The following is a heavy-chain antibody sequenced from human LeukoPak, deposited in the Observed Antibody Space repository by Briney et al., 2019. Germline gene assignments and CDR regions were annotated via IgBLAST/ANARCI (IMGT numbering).Heavy chain of an antibody. CDR3: ARTVGSQEY. Sequence: PGGSLRLSCVASGFTFSSYWMDWVRPAPGKGLVWVSRINSDGSDTTYADSVKGRFTISRDNAKNTLFLQMNSLRLEDTAVYYCARTVGSQEYWGQGTLVTVSS. D-gene: IGHD4-23*01. J-gene: IGHJ4*02. V-gene: IGHV3-74*01. CDR2: INSDGSDT. CDR1: GFTFSSYW.